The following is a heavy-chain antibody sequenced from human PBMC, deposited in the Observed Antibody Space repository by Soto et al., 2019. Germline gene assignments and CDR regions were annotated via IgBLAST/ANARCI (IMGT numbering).Heavy chain of an antibody. J-gene: IGHJ6*02. CDR1: GFTFSSYS. Sequence: EVQLVESGGGLDKPGGSLRLSCAASGFTFSSYSMNWVRQAPGKGLEWVSSISGGSSFIYYADSVKGRFTISRDNAKNSLYLQMNSLRAEDTAVYYCARGKCMDVWGQGTTVNVSS. V-gene: IGHV3-21*01. CDR2: ISGGSSFI. CDR3: ARGKCMDV.